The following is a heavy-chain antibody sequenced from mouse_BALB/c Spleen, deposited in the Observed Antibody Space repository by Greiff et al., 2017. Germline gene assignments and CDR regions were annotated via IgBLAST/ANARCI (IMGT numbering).Heavy chain of an antibody. J-gene: IGHJ3*01. CDR2: ISYSGST. Sequence: VQLQQSGPGLVKPSQSLSLTCTVTGYSITSDYAWNWIRQFPGNKLEWMGYISYSGSTSYNPSLKSRISITRDTSKNQFFLQLNSVTTEDTATYYCARGGIYDGYYAYWGQGTLVTVSA. CDR1: GYSITSDYA. D-gene: IGHD2-3*01. CDR3: ARGGIYDGYYAY. V-gene: IGHV3-2*02.